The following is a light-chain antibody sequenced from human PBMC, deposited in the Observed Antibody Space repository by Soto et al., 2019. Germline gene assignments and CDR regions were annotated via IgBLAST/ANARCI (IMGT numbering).Light chain of an antibody. J-gene: IGKJ1*01. CDR1: QSISRT. CDR2: DAS. V-gene: IGKV3-15*01. CDR3: QRYDHWPPWT. Sequence: EIVLTQSPGTLYLSPGERATLSCRASQSISRTLAWYQQKSGQPPRLLIYDASTRATGIPVRFSGSGSGTEFTLTISNLQSEDFAAYYCQRYDHWPPWTFGQGTKVDI.